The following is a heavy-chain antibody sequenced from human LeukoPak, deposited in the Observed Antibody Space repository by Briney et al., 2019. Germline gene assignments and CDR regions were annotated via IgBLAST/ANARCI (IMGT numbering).Heavy chain of an antibody. Sequence: SETLSLTCAVYGGSFSGYYWSWIRQPPGKGXXXXXEINHSXXXXYNPSLKSRVTISVDTSKNQFSLKLSSVAAADTAVYYCARKQYGDYAPFDPWGQGTLVTVSS. D-gene: IGHD4-17*01. J-gene: IGHJ5*02. V-gene: IGHV4-34*01. CDR2: INHSXXX. CDR3: ARKQYGDYAPFDP. CDR1: GGSFSGYY.